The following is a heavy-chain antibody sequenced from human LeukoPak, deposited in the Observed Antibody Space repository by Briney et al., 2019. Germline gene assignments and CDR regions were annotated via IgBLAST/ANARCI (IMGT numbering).Heavy chain of an antibody. D-gene: IGHD2-2*01. CDR3: ARDGPCSSTSCYLEY. CDR1: GFTFSSYG. CDR2: IWYDGSNK. Sequence: GGSLRLSCAASGFTFSSYGMHWVRQAPGKVLEWVAVIWYDGSNKYYADSVKGRFTISRDNSKNTLYLQMNSLRAEDTAVYYCARDGPCSSTSCYLEYWGQGTLVTVSS. J-gene: IGHJ4*02. V-gene: IGHV3-33*01.